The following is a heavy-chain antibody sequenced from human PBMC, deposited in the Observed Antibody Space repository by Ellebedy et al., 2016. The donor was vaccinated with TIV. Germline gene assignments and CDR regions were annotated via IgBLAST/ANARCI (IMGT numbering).Heavy chain of an antibody. Sequence: GESLKISCAASGFTFSSYAMHWVRQAPGKGLEWVAVISYDGSNKYYADSVKGRFTISRDNSKNTLYLQMNSLRAEDTAMYYCARDGYSYGLRHAVHIWGQGTMVTVSS. CDR3: ARDGYSYGLRHAVHI. J-gene: IGHJ3*02. CDR2: ISYDGSNK. D-gene: IGHD5-18*01. CDR1: GFTFSSYA. V-gene: IGHV3-30-3*01.